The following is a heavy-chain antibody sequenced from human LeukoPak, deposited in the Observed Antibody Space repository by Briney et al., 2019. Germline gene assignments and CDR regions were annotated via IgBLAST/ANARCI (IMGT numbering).Heavy chain of an antibody. CDR2: ISWNSFTI. Sequence: GGSLRLSCAASGFTFDDYAMHWVRQAPGKGLEWVSGISWNSFTIGYADSVKGRFTISRDNAKNSLYLQMNSLRVEDTALYYCAKDIGRVDTASTYMDVWGKGTTVTTSS. D-gene: IGHD5-18*01. CDR3: AKDIGRVDTASTYMDV. V-gene: IGHV3-9*01. CDR1: GFTFDDYA. J-gene: IGHJ6*03.